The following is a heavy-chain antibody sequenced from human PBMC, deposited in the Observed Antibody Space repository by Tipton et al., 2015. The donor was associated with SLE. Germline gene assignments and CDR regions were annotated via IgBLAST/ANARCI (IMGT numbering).Heavy chain of an antibody. Sequence: LSLTCAVYGGSFSGYYWSWIRQPPGKGLEWIGEINHSGSTNYNPSLKSRVTISVDTSKNQFSLKLSSVTAADTAVYYCARGSRWYGDSFDYWGQGALVTVSS. CDR1: GGSFSGYY. J-gene: IGHJ4*02. CDR3: ARGSRWYGDSFDY. V-gene: IGHV4-34*01. D-gene: IGHD6-19*01. CDR2: INHSGST.